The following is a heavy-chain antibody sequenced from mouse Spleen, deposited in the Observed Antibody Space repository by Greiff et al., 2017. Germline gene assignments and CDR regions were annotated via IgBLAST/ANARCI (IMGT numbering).Heavy chain of an antibody. J-gene: IGHJ4*01. D-gene: IGHD2-4*01. CDR2: ISYSGST. CDR1: GDSITSGY. Sequence: VQLKESGPSLVKPSQTLSLTCSVTGDSITSGYWNWIRKFPGNKLEYMGYISYSGSTYYNPSLKSRISITRDTSKNQYYLQLNSVTTEDTATYYCARIYYDYARSYAMDYWGQGTSVTVSS. V-gene: IGHV3-8*02. CDR3: ARIYYDYARSYAMDY.